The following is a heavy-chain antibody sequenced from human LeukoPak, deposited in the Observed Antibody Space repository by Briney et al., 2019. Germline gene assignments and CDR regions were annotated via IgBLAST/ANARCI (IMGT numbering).Heavy chain of an antibody. CDR1: GFTFSSYA. J-gene: IGHJ4*02. V-gene: IGHV3-48*04. CDR3: AREPTVTMPLDY. CDR2: ISSSGSTI. D-gene: IGHD4-17*01. Sequence: HPGGSLRLSCAASGFTFSSYAMSWVRQAPGKGLEWVSAISSSGSTIYYADSVKGRFTISRDNAKNSLYLQMNSLRAEDTAVYYCAREPTVTMPLDYWGQGTLVTVSS.